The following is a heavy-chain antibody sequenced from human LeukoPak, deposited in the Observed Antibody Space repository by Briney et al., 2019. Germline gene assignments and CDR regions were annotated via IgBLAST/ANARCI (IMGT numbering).Heavy chain of an antibody. CDR1: GFTFSSYS. D-gene: IGHD6-19*01. J-gene: IGHJ4*02. CDR3: ARDSRYSSGWYGY. Sequence: PGGSLRLSCAASGFTFSSYSMNWVRQAPGKGLEWVSSISSSSSYIYYADSVKGRLTISRDNAKNSLYLQMNSLRAEDTAVYYCARDSRYSSGWYGYWGQGTLVTVSS. CDR2: ISSSSSYI. V-gene: IGHV3-21*01.